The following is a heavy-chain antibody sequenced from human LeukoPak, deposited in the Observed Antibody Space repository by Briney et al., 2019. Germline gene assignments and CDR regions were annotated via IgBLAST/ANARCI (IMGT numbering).Heavy chain of an antibody. CDR1: GGPFSGHY. J-gene: IGHJ4*02. Sequence: SETLSLTCAVYGGPFSGHYWTWIRQSPGKGLEWIGEVNHNGITNYNPAFESRVTISADTSKNQFSLKMRSVTAADTAVYYCARDRETVAIDYWGQGTLVTVSS. V-gene: IGHV4-34*01. D-gene: IGHD5-12*01. CDR3: ARDRETVAIDY. CDR2: VNHNGIT.